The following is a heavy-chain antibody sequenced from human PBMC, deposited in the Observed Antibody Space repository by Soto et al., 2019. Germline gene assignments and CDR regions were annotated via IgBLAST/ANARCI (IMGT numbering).Heavy chain of an antibody. CDR2: ISISSSYI. CDR3: ARDPAEYYDFWSGYPDLGGMDV. CDR1: GFTFSSYS. Sequence: GGSLRLSCAASGFTFSSYSMNWVRQAPGKGLEWVSSISISSSYIYYADSVKGRFTISRDNAKNSLYLQMNSLRAEDTAVYYCARDPAEYYDFWSGYPDLGGMDVWGQGTTVTVSS. J-gene: IGHJ6*02. V-gene: IGHV3-21*01. D-gene: IGHD3-3*01.